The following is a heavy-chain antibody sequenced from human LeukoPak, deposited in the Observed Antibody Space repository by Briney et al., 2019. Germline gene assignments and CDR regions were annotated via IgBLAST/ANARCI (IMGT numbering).Heavy chain of an antibody. CDR2: ISGSGGST. CDR1: GFTFSSHA. D-gene: IGHD3-3*01. CDR3: AKVGSNYDFWSGYFNDYYYYMDV. V-gene: IGHV3-23*01. Sequence: GGSLRLSCAASGFTFSSHAMSWVRQAPGKGLEWVSAISGSGGSTYYADSVKGRFTISRDNSKNTLYLQMNSLRAEDTAVYYCAKVGSNYDFWSGYFNDYYYYMDVWGKGTTVTVSS. J-gene: IGHJ6*03.